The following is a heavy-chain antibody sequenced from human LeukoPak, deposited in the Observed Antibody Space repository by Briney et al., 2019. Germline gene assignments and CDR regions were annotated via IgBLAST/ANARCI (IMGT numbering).Heavy chain of an antibody. CDR1: GGSFSGYY. J-gene: IGHJ4*02. D-gene: IGHD5-12*01. CDR3: ARASGYSGYFDY. Sequence: PSETLSLTCAVYGGSFSGYYWSWIRQPPGKGLEWIGEINHSGSTNYNPSLKSRVTISVDTSKNQFSLKLSSVTAADTAVYYCARASGYSGYFDYWGQGTLVTVSS. V-gene: IGHV4-34*01. CDR2: INHSGST.